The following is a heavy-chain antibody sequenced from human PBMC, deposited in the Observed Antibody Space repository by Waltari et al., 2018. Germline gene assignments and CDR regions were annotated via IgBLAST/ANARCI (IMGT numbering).Heavy chain of an antibody. V-gene: IGHV4-34*01. CDR3: ARERRGVLFY. Sequence: QVQLQQWGAGLLKPSETLSLTCAVYGGSFSGYYWSWIRQPPGKGLEWIGEINHSGSTNYNPSLKSRVTISVDTSKNQFSLKLSSVTAADTAVYYCARERRGVLFYWGQGTLVTVSS. CDR2: INHSGST. J-gene: IGHJ4*02. CDR1: GGSFSGYY. D-gene: IGHD3-10*01.